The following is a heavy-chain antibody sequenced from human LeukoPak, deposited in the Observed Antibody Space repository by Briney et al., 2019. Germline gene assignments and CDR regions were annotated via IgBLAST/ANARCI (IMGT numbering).Heavy chain of an antibody. Sequence: ASVKVSCKASGYTFTSYYMHWVRQAPGQGLEWMGIINPSGGSTSYAQKFQGRVTMTRDMSTSTVYMELSSLRSEDTAVYYCATYPYCGGDCHNRAMSAFDIWGQGTMVTVSS. CDR2: INPSGGST. J-gene: IGHJ3*02. D-gene: IGHD2-21*02. V-gene: IGHV1-46*01. CDR3: ATYPYCGGDCHNRAMSAFDI. CDR1: GYTFTSYY.